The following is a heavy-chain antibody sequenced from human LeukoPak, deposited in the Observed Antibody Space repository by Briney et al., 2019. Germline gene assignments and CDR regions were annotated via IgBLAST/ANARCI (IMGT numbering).Heavy chain of an antibody. V-gene: IGHV4-38-2*02. CDR2: IYLSGST. CDR3: ASYCSSTSCYMGYYYYMDV. D-gene: IGHD2-2*02. CDR1: GYSISSGYY. J-gene: IGHJ6*03. Sequence: PSETLSLTCTVSGYSISSGYYWGWIRQPPGKGLEWIGSIYLSGSTYYNPSLKSRVTISVDTSKNQFSLKLSSVTAADTAVYYCASYCSSTSCYMGYYYYMDVWGKGTTVTVSS.